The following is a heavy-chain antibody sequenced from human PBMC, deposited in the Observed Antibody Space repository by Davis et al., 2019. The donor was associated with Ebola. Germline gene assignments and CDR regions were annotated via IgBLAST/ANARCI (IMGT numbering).Heavy chain of an antibody. CDR2: IIPIFGTA. Sequence: SVKVSCKASGGTFSSYAISWVRQAPGQGLEWMGGIIPIFGTANYAQKFQGRVTMTRDTSISTAYMELSRLRSDDTAVYYCARGDVVVPAAIYYYYYMDVWGKGTTVTVSS. V-gene: IGHV1-69*05. CDR1: GGTFSSYA. J-gene: IGHJ6*03. D-gene: IGHD2-2*01. CDR3: ARGDVVVPAAIYYYYYMDV.